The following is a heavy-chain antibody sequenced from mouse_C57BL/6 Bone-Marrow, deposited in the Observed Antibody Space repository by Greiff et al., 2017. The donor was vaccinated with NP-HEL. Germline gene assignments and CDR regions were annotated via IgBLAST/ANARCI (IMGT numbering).Heavy chain of an antibody. J-gene: IGHJ4*01. CDR1: GFTFTDSY. D-gene: IGHD3-1*01. Sequence: EVQLVESGGGLVQPGASLRLSCAASGFTFTDSYMSWVRQPPGKAPEWLALFRNKANGYTTEYTASVKGRFTISRDNSQNILYLQMNTLRAEDSATDYCVKAGGNSGAMDYWGQGTSVTVSS. CDR2: FRNKANGYTT. V-gene: IGHV7-4*01. CDR3: VKAGGNSGAMDY.